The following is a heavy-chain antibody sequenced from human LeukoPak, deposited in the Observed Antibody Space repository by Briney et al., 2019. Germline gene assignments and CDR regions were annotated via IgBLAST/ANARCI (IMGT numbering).Heavy chain of an antibody. CDR2: ISSNGGST. D-gene: IGHD6-19*01. CDR3: AKASGSSAWSRGPYFDY. Sequence: GGSLRLSCSASGFTFSSYAMHWVRQAPGKGLEYVSAISSNGGSTYYAESVKGRFTISRDNSKNTLDLQMNSLRAEDTALYYCAKASGSSAWSRGPYFDYWGQGTLVTVSS. J-gene: IGHJ4*02. V-gene: IGHV3-64*04. CDR1: GFTFSSYA.